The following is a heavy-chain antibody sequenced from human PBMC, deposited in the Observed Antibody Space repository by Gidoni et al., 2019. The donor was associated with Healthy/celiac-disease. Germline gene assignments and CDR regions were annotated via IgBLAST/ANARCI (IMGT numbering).Heavy chain of an antibody. Sequence: QVQLVESGGGVFQPGRSLRLSCAASGFTFSSYGMHWVRQAPGKGLEWVAVRSYDGSNKYYADSVKGRFTISRDNSKNTLYLQMNSLRAEDTAVYYCAKGSGPYIVLVPGDWFDPWGQGTLVTVSS. CDR3: AKGSGPYIVLVPGDWFDP. V-gene: IGHV3-30*18. D-gene: IGHD2-2*01. CDR1: GFTFSSYG. J-gene: IGHJ5*02. CDR2: RSYDGSNK.